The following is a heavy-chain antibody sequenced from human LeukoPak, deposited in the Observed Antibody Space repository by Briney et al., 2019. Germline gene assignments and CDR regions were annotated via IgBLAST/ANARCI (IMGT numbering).Heavy chain of an antibody. CDR2: MYYTGRT. V-gene: IGHV4-61*08. J-gene: IGHJ4*02. D-gene: IGHD3-9*01. CDR3: ARGSNDFLTGFHSPFHY. Sequence: KPSETLSLTCSVSGDSVSSGDYYWSWIRQPPGKGLEWNGYMYYTGRTNYKSSLQSRLTISRDTSKNQFSLKLSSVTAAVTALYFCARGSNDFLTGFHSPFHYWGQGILVTVSS. CDR1: GDSVSSGDYY.